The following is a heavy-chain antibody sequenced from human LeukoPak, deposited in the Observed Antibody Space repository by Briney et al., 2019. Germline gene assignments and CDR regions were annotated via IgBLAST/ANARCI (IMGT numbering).Heavy chain of an antibody. J-gene: IGHJ4*02. Sequence: PGGSLRLSCAASGFTFSSYGMHWVRQAPGKGLEWVAVISYDGSNKYYADSVKGRFTISRDNSKNTLYLQMNGLRAEDTAVYYCASSWSYGDPYYFDYWGQGTLVTVSS. D-gene: IGHD4-17*01. V-gene: IGHV3-30*03. CDR2: ISYDGSNK. CDR3: ASSWSYGDPYYFDY. CDR1: GFTFSSYG.